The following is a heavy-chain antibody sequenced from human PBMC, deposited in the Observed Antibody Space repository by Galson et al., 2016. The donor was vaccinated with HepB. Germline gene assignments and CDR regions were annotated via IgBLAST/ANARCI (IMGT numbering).Heavy chain of an antibody. J-gene: IGHJ2*01. CDR1: GDSISAVTYY. CDR3: ARQRVSLWSGDLFSVGDLFTVNWYSDL. CDR2: IHYSGST. Sequence: SETLSLTCSVSGDSISAVTYYWGWIRQPPGKGPEWIGTIHYSGSTYYNPSLKGRVAISVDTSKNQFSLQLTSATAADTALYYCARQRVSLWSGDLFSVGDLFTVNWYSDLWGRGTNVIVSS. V-gene: IGHV4-39*01. D-gene: IGHD3-10*01.